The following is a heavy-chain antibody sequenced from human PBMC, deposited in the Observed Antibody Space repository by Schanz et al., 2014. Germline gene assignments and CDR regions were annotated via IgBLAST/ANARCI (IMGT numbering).Heavy chain of an antibody. J-gene: IGHJ4*02. CDR3: ARSAANWGFDH. D-gene: IGHD7-27*01. V-gene: IGHV4-59*08. Sequence: QVQLQESGPGLVKPSETLSLTCAVSGGYMKLYSWSWIRQAPGKGLEWLGHIDYNGRTNYNPSLESRVTMSIDTSTNQFSLDVRSVTTTDTAVYFCARSAANWGFDHWSQGTLVTVSS. CDR2: IDYNGRT. CDR1: GGYMKLYS.